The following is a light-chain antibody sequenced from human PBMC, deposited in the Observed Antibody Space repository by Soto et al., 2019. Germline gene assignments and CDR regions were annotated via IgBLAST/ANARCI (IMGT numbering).Light chain of an antibody. CDR3: SSYTSSSTVV. Sequence: QSALTQPASVSGSPGQSITISCTGTSSDVGGYDYVSWYQQRPGKAPKLMIYNVRNRPSGVSNRFSGSKAGNTASLTISGLQAEDEAAYYCSSYTSSSTVVFGGGTKLTVL. V-gene: IGLV2-14*01. CDR1: SSDVGGYDY. J-gene: IGLJ2*01. CDR2: NVR.